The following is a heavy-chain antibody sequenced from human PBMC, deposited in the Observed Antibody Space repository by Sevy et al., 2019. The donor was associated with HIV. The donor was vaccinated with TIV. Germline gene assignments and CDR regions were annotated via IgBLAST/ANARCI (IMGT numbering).Heavy chain of an antibody. CDR1: GFTVSGNY. CDR3: ATDERGVDY. CDR2: IDGGGST. Sequence: GGSLRLSCAASGFTVSGNYMSWVRQAPGKGLGWVALIDGGGSTYYADSVKGRFSISRDNSKNTLSLQMNSLRVADTAVYYCATDERGVDYWGQGTLVTVSS. D-gene: IGHD3-16*01. V-gene: IGHV3-66*01. J-gene: IGHJ4*02.